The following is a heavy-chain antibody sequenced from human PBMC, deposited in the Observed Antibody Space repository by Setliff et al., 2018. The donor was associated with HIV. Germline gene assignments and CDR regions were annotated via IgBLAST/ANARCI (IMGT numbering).Heavy chain of an antibody. D-gene: IGHD5-12*01. CDR2: ISAHNGRI. Sequence: GASVKVSCKASGYTFSDYGISWVRQAPGQGLEWVGWISAHNGRINYAQKFQGRVTMTTDRSTSTAYMELRSLRSDDTAVYYCARDVGRDGYCFDHWGQGTLVTVSS. V-gene: IGHV1-18*01. J-gene: IGHJ4*02. CDR3: ARDVGRDGYCFDH. CDR1: GYTFSDYG.